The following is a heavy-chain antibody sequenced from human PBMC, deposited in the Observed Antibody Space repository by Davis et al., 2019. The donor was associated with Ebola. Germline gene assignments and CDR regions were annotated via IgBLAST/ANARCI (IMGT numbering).Heavy chain of an antibody. Sequence: ASVKVSCKASGYTFTNYYMHWVRQAPGQGLEWMGMINPNDGRTIYAQKFQGRVTMTTDPSTSTAYMELRSLRSDDTAVYYCARDQSSTWYNARYHYYGMDVWGQGTTVTVSS. D-gene: IGHD6-13*01. J-gene: IGHJ6*02. CDR3: ARDQSSTWYNARYHYYGMDV. V-gene: IGHV1-46*01. CDR1: GYTFTNYY. CDR2: INPNDGRT.